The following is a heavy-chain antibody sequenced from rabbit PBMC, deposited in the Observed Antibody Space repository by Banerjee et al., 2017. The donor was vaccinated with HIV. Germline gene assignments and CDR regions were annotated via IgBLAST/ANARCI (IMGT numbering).Heavy chain of an antibody. CDR2: IYSGSSGGT. J-gene: IGHJ4*01. D-gene: IGHD4-1*01. Sequence: QQQLEESGGGLVTPGGNLTLTCKASGFDFSNYGVSWVRQAPGKGLEWIACIYSGSSGGTYYASWAKGRFTISKTSSTTVTLQMTSLTAADTATYFCARDLAGVIGWNFNLWGQGTLVTVS. CDR3: ARDLAGVIGWNFNL. CDR1: GFDFSNYG. V-gene: IGHV1S45*01.